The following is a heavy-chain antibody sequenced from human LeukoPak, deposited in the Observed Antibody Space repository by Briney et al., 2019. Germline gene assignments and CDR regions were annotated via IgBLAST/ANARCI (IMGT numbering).Heavy chain of an antibody. D-gene: IGHD3-10*01. CDR1: GFTFSSYS. J-gene: IGHJ4*02. V-gene: IGHV3-21*01. CDR3: AKLVWFGELFDY. CDR2: ISSSSSYI. Sequence: PGGSLRLSCAASGFTFSSYSMNWVRQAPGKGLEWVSSISSSSSYIYYADSVKGRFTISRDNAKNSLYLQMNSLRAEDTAVYYCAKLVWFGELFDYWGQGTLVTVSS.